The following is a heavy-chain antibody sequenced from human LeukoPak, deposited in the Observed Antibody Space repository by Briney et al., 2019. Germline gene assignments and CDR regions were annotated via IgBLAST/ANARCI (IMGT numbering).Heavy chain of an antibody. Sequence: GGSLRLSCVDSGFTISGYWMHWVRQAPGKGLVWVSRIKSDGSSTSYADSVKGRFTISRDNAKNAVYLQMNSLRAEDTAVYYCARSDRFDSWGQGTLVTVSS. J-gene: IGHJ4*02. V-gene: IGHV3-74*01. CDR2: IKSDGSST. CDR1: GFTISGYW. CDR3: ARSDRFDS.